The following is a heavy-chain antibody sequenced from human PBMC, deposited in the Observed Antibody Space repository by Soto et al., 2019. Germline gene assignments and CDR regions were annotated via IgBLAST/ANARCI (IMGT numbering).Heavy chain of an antibody. CDR2: ISGSGGST. D-gene: IGHD6-6*01. V-gene: IGHV3-23*01. Sequence: GGSLRLSCAASGITFSSYAMSWVRQAPGKGLEWVSAISGSGGSTYYADSVKGRFSISRDNSKNTLYLQMNSLRAEDTAVYYCAKILQQLVHIQQWYFDLWARGTLVTVSS. CDR3: AKILQQLVHIQQWYFDL. CDR1: GITFSSYA. J-gene: IGHJ2*01.